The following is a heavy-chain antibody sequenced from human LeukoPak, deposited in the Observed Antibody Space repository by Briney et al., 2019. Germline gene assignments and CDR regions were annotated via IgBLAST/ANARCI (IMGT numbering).Heavy chain of an antibody. CDR2: INPNSGGT. J-gene: IGHJ4*02. CDR3: ARSNSWQGDY. D-gene: IGHD6-13*01. V-gene: IGHV1-2*02. Sequence: ASVKVSCKASGYTFSNFRITWVRRAPGQGLEWMGWINPNSGGTNYAQKFQGRVTMTRDTSISTAFMELSSLRSDDTAVYYCARSNSWQGDYWGQGTLVTVSS. CDR1: GYTFSNFR.